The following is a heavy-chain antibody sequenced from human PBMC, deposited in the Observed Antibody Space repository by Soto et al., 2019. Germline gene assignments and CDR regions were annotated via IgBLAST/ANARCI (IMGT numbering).Heavy chain of an antibody. V-gene: IGHV3-49*03. J-gene: IGHJ1*01. CDR3: SRDYLGQLPD. CDR2: IRTKSYGETT. CDR1: GFIFRDFT. D-gene: IGHD1-1*01. Sequence: GGSLRLSCSASGFIFRDFTMSWFRQAPGKGLEWVGYIRTKSYGETTTYAASVKDRFTISRDDSKSIAYLQMNSLKAEDTAVYYCSRDYLGQLPDWGQGHPGHRLL.